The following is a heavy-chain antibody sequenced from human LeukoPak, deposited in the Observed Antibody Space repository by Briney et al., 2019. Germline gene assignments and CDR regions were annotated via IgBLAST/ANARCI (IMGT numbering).Heavy chain of an antibody. CDR1: GFTFSSYA. CDR2: ISYDGSNK. D-gene: IGHD6-13*01. CDR3: ARDSIAAAEVGFDP. V-gene: IGHV3-30-3*01. J-gene: IGHJ5*02. Sequence: GGSLRLSCAASGFTFSSYAMHWVRQAPGKGLEWVAVISYDGSNKYYADSVKGRFTISRDNSKNTLYLQMNSLRSDDTAVYYCARDSIAAAEVGFDPWGQGTLVTVSS.